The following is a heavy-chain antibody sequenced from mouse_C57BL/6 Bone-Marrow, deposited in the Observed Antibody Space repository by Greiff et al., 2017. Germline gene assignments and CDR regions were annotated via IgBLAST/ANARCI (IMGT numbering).Heavy chain of an antibody. CDR1: GFTFSSYG. V-gene: IGHV5-6*01. CDR2: ISSGGSYT. Sequence: VKLVESGGDLVKPGGSLKLSCAASGFTFSSYGMSWVRQTPDKRLEWVATISSGGSYTNYPDSVKGRFNISRDNAKNTLYLQMSSLKSEDTAMYYCARHYDYDKNYAMDYWGQGTSVTVSS. J-gene: IGHJ4*01. CDR3: ARHYDYDKNYAMDY. D-gene: IGHD2-4*01.